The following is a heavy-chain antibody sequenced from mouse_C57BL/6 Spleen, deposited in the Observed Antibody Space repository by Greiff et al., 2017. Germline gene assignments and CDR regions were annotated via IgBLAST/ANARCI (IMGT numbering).Heavy chain of an antibody. CDR3: ARSITTVVALDY. CDR1: GYTFTDYY. Sequence: VKLVESGAELVRPGASVKLSCKASGYTFTDYYINWVKQRPGQGLEWIARIYPGSGNTYYNEKFKGKATLTAEKSSSTAYMQLSSLTSEDSAVYFCARSITTVVALDYWGQGTTLTVSS. J-gene: IGHJ2*01. D-gene: IGHD1-1*01. CDR2: IYPGSGNT. V-gene: IGHV1-76*01.